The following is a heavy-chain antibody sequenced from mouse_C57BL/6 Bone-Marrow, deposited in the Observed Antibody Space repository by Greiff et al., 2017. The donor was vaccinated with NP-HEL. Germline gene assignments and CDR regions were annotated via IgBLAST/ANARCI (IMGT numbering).Heavy chain of an antibody. CDR1: GYTFTSYW. J-gene: IGHJ1*03. CDR3: ARYYYGSRGWYFDV. CDR2: LDPNSGGT. V-gene: IGHV1-72*01. Sequence: QVQLKQPGADLVKPGASVKLSCKASGYTFTSYWMHWVKQRPGRGLEWIGRLDPNSGGTKFNEKFKTKATLTVDKPSSTAYMQLSSLTSEDSAVYYCARYYYGSRGWYFDVWGTGTTVTVSS. D-gene: IGHD1-1*01.